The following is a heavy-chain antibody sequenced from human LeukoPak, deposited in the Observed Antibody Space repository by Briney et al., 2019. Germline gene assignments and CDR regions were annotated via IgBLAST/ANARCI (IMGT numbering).Heavy chain of an antibody. CDR1: GNSIRSYY. J-gene: IGHJ2*01. Sequence: PSETLSLTCTVSGNSIRSYYWSWIRQSPGKGLERIAYIYYNGRTDSNPSLKSRVTISLDMSKNQLSLKLNSVPAADTAVYYCVRHDYDTSWGLDWFFDLWGRGTLVNVSS. CDR3: VRHDYDTSWGLDWFFDL. D-gene: IGHD2-2*01. V-gene: IGHV4-59*08. CDR2: IYYNGRT.